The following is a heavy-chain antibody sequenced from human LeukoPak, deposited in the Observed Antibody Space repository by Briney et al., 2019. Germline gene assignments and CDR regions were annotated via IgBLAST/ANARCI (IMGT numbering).Heavy chain of an antibody. CDR2: IFCSGNT. CDR1: GDYITTTNYY. CDR3: ARRSRLYKHETTGYHDS. J-gene: IGHJ4*02. Sequence: PSETLSLTCNVSGDYITTTNYYWAWIRQPPGKGLEWIASIFCSGNTYYNPSLKSRVIISMDTSRKQISLKLTSVTATDTALYYCARRSRLYKHETTGYHDSWGQGTLVTVSS. V-gene: IGHV4-39*01. D-gene: IGHD3-9*01.